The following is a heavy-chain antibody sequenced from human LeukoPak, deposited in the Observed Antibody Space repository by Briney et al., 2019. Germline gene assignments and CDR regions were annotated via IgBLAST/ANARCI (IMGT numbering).Heavy chain of an antibody. CDR1: GGSISSYY. CDR2: IYYSGST. V-gene: IGHV4-59*08. J-gene: IGHJ3*02. D-gene: IGHD5-24*01. CDR3: ARHERDASLDHAFDI. Sequence: KPSETLSLTCTVSGGSISSYYWSWIRQPPGKGLEWIGYIYYSGSTSYNPSFRSLVTILVATSKNQFSLKLSSVTAADTAVYYCARHERDASLDHAFDIWGQGTMVTVSS.